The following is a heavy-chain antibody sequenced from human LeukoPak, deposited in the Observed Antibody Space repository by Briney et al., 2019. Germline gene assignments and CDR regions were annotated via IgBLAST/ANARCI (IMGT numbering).Heavy chain of an antibody. CDR2: IYPGDSDT. J-gene: IGHJ6*04. D-gene: IGHD4-17*01. V-gene: IGHV5-51*01. CDR3: ARQGRAVTNYAMDV. Sequence: GESLQISCEGFEYSFSYYWIAWGRQMPGKGLEWMGVIYPGDSDTRYSPSFQGQVTISADNSINTAYLQWSSLKASDTAMYYCARQGRAVTNYAMDVWGKGTTVTVSS. CDR1: EYSFSYYW.